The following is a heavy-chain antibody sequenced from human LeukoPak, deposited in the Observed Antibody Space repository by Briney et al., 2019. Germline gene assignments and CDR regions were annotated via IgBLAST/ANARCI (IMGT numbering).Heavy chain of an antibody. CDR1: GFTFSTYA. CDR3: AKDESSGWYHDAFDI. J-gene: IGHJ3*02. D-gene: IGHD6-19*01. Sequence: GGSLRLSCAASGFTFSTYAMSWVRQAPGKGLEWVSVISNSGGGTYYADSVKGRFTISRDNSKNTLYLQMNSLRAEDTAVYYCAKDESSGWYHDAFDIWGQGTMVTVSS. V-gene: IGHV3-23*01. CDR2: ISNSGGGT.